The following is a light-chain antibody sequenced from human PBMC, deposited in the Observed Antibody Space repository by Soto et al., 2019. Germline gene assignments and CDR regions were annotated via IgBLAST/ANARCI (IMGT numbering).Light chain of an antibody. CDR2: EVS. J-gene: IGLJ1*01. CDR1: SSDVGGYNY. V-gene: IGLV2-14*01. CDR3: SSYTSSSTYV. Sequence: LTQPASVSGSPGQSITISCTRTSSDVGGYNYVSWYQQHPGKAPKLMIYEVSNRPSGVSNRFSGSKSGNTASLTISGLQAEDEADYYCSSYTSSSTYVFGTGTKVTVL.